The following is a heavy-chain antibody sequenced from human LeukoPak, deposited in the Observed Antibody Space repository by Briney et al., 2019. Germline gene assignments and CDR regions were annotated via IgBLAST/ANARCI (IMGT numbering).Heavy chain of an antibody. Sequence: GGSLRLSCAASGFTFSSYSMNWVRQAPGNGLEWVSSISSSSSYIYYADSVKGRFTISRDNAKNSLYLQMNSLRAEDTAVYYCASRLRWDAFDIWGQGTMVTVSS. J-gene: IGHJ3*02. D-gene: IGHD2-21*01. CDR3: ASRLRWDAFDI. CDR2: ISSSSSYI. CDR1: GFTFSSYS. V-gene: IGHV3-21*01.